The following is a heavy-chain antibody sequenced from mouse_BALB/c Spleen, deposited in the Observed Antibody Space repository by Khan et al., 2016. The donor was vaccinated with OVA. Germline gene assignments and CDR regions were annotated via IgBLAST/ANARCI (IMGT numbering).Heavy chain of an antibody. CDR3: AKWGTANYYAMDY. J-gene: IGHJ4*01. D-gene: IGHD1-2*01. Sequence: VELVESGPGLVAPSQSLSITCTVSGFSLTSYGVNWVRQPPGKGLEWLGVIWGDGSTNYHSTLMSRLSISKDNSQRQVFLKLSSLQTDDTATYYCAKWGTANYYAMDYWGQGTSVTVPS. V-gene: IGHV2-3*01. CDR1: GFSLTSYG. CDR2: IWGDGST.